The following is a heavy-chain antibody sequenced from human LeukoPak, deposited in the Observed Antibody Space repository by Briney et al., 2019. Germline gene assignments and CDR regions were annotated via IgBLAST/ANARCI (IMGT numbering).Heavy chain of an antibody. CDR2: ISGSGGST. CDR1: GFTFSSYA. D-gene: IGHD3-22*01. J-gene: IGHJ4*02. CDR3: ARGGYDSSGYYQYYFDY. Sequence: GGSLRLSCAASGFTFSSYAMDWVRQAPGKGLEWVSAISGSGGSTYYADSVKGRFTISRDNSKNTLYLQMSSLRAEDTAVYYCARGGYDSSGYYQYYFDYWGQGTLVTVSS. V-gene: IGHV3-23*01.